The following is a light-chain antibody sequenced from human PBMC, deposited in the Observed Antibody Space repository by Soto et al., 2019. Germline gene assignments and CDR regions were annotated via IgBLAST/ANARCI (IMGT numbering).Light chain of an antibody. J-gene: IGKJ5*01. Sequence: EFVLTQSPGTLSLSPGERATLSCRASQSVSNNYLAWYQQKPGQAPRLLIYGASNRATGIPDRFSGSGSGTDFTLTISRLEPEDFAVYYCQQYGSSITFGQGTRLEIK. V-gene: IGKV3-20*01. CDR1: QSVSNNY. CDR3: QQYGSSIT. CDR2: GAS.